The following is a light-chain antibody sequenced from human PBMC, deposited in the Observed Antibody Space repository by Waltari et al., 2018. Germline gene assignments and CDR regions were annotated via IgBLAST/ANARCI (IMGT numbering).Light chain of an antibody. CDR3: QQYKNLWT. V-gene: IGKV1-5*03. CDR1: QSLSGW. J-gene: IGKJ1*01. CDR2: EAS. Sequence: DIQMTQSPPTLSASVGDRVTITCRASQSLSGWLAWYQQKPGQAPKLLIFEASTLETGGPARFSGSGSGTECTLTISSLQPDDFATYYCQQYKNLWTFGPGTKVEVK.